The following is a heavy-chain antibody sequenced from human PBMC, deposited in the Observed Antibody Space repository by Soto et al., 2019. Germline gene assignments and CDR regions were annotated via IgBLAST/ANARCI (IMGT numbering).Heavy chain of an antibody. CDR2: ISYGGSNK. Sequence: GGSLRLSCAASGFTFSSYGMHWVRQAPGKGLEWVAVISYGGSNKYYADSVKGRFTISRDNSKNTLYLQMNSLRAEDTAVYYCAKDEWGSGSYYTYWGQGTLVTVSS. J-gene: IGHJ4*02. D-gene: IGHD3-10*01. CDR3: AKDEWGSGSYYTY. CDR1: GFTFSSYG. V-gene: IGHV3-30*18.